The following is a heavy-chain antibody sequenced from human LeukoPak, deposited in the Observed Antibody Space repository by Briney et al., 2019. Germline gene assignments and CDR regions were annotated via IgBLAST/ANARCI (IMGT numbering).Heavy chain of an antibody. D-gene: IGHD3-16*01. CDR2: TNHSGST. J-gene: IGHJ3*02. V-gene: IGHV4-34*01. CDR3: ARHPLRLRLGVPNAFDI. CDR1: GGSFSGYY. Sequence: PSETLSLTCAVYGGSFSGYYWSWIRQPPGKGLEWIGETNHSGSTNYNPSLKSRVTISVDTSKNQFSLKLSSVTAADTAVYYCARHPLRLRLGVPNAFDIWGQGTMVTVSS.